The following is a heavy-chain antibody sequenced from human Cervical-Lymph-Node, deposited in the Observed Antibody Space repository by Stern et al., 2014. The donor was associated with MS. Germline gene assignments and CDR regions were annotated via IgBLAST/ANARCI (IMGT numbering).Heavy chain of an antibody. CDR3: AREHTAMGFGF. CDR2: INPSDGST. CDR1: GYTFINFY. V-gene: IGHV1-46*04. Sequence: DQLVESGAEVKKPGASVKVSCKATGYTFINFYMHWVRQAPGQGLEWMGIINPSDGSTSSAHTLQGRVPMTRDTSTNTFYMELGSLRSEDTAVYYCAREHTAMGFGFWGQGTLVTVSS. J-gene: IGHJ4*02. D-gene: IGHD5-18*01.